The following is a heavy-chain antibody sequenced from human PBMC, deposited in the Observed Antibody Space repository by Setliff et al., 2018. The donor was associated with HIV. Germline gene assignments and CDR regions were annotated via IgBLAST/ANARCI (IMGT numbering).Heavy chain of an antibody. CDR2: MSFSGNT. Sequence: SETLSLTCTVSGGSISSSSHYWGWIRQPPGKGLEWIGSMSFSGNTYNNPSFKSRVTISVDTSKNQFSLKLSSVTAADTAVYYCARDRLDGHDTSGYYYAYWGQGTLVTVSS. D-gene: IGHD3-22*01. CDR1: GGSISSSSHY. V-gene: IGHV4-39*02. J-gene: IGHJ4*02. CDR3: ARDRLDGHDTSGYYYAY.